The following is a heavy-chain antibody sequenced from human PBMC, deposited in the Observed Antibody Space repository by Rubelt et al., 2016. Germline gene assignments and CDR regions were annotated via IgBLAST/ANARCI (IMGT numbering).Heavy chain of an antibody. Sequence: LRLSCAASGFTFSSYAMHWVRQAPGKGLEWVAVISYDGSNKYYADSVKGRFTISRDNSKNTLYLQMNSLRAEDTAVYYCASSIVVVPAANYYYGMDVWGQGTTVTVSS. D-gene: IGHD2-2*01. V-gene: IGHV3-30*04. CDR2: ISYDGSNK. CDR3: ASSIVVVPAANYYYGMDV. CDR1: GFTFSSYA. J-gene: IGHJ6*02.